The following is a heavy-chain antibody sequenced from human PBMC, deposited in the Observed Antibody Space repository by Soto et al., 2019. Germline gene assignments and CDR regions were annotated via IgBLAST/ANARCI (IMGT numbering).Heavy chain of an antibody. V-gene: IGHV3-30*18. CDR2: ISYDGSNK. J-gene: IGHJ6*03. Sequence: PGGSLRLSCAASGFTFSSYGMHWVRQAPGKGLEWVAVISYDGSNKYYADSVKGRFTISRDNSKNTLYLQMNSLRAEDTAVYYCAKDGLYCTNGVCYSIYYHYYMDVWGKGTTVTVSS. CDR3: AKDGLYCTNGVCYSIYYHYYMDV. D-gene: IGHD2-8*01. CDR1: GFTFSSYG.